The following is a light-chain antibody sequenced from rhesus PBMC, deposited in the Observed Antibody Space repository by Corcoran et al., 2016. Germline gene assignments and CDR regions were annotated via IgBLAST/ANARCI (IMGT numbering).Light chain of an antibody. V-gene: IGLV2-13*03. Sequence: QAAPTKSPSVSGSPGQSVTIYCPGTSRDIGGYNRVSWYQQHPGKAPKLMIYEVSKRPSGVSDRFSGSKSGNTASLTISGLQAEDEADYYCSSYAISSTYIFGAGTRLTVL. CDR1: SRDIGGYNR. CDR3: SSYAISSTYI. CDR2: EVS. J-gene: IGLJ1*01.